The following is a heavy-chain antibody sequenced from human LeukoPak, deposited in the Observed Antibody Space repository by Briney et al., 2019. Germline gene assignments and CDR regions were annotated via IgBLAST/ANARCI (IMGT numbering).Heavy chain of an antibody. V-gene: IGHV4-59*01. Sequence: SETPSLTCTVSGGSISSYYWSWIRQPPGKGLEWVGYIYYSGSTNYNPSLKSRVTISVDTSKNQFSLKLSSVTAADTAVYYCARDISADYYDSSGYGFDPWGQGTLVTVSS. D-gene: IGHD3-22*01. CDR1: GGSISSYY. CDR2: IYYSGST. CDR3: ARDISADYYDSSGYGFDP. J-gene: IGHJ5*02.